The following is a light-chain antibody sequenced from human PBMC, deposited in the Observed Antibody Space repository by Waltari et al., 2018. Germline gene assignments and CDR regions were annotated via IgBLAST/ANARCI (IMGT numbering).Light chain of an antibody. CDR1: SSNIGSNY. CDR3: AAWDDSLSGPI. CDR2: TTN. J-gene: IGLJ2*01. Sequence: QSVLTQPPSASGTPGQRVTISCSGSSSNIGSNYVYWYQHLPGTPPQGLLSTTNQRPSGVPARFSGSKSGTSASLAISGLRSRDEADYYCAAWDDSLSGPIFGGGTKLTVL. V-gene: IGLV1-47*01.